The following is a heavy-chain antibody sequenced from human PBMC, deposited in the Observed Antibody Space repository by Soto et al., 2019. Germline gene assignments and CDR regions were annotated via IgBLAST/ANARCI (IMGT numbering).Heavy chain of an antibody. D-gene: IGHD3-10*01. CDR1: DDSSSNYK. CDR3: VRQGFGRLNGLVDV. Sequence: SETLSLTCTVSDDSSSNYKWSWIRQPPGRRLEWIGYIDSNGGTSYNPSLQSRVTISIDTSTKQIFLKLNSVTAADTAVYYCVRQGFGRLNGLVDVWGQGTTVTVSS. V-gene: IGHV4-59*08. CDR2: IDSNGGT. J-gene: IGHJ6*02.